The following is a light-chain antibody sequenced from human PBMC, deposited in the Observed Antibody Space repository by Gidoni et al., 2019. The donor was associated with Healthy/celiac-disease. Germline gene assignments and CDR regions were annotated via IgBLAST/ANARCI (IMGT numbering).Light chain of an antibody. Sequence: QSVLTQPPSVSRAPGQTVTISCTGSSSNIGAGYDVHWYQQLPGTAPKLLIHGNSNRPSGVPDRFSGSKSGTSAALAITGLQAEDEADYYCQSYDSNLSGSVFGGGTKLTVL. CDR2: GNS. CDR3: QSYDSNLSGSV. V-gene: IGLV1-40*01. J-gene: IGLJ2*01. CDR1: SSNIGAGYD.